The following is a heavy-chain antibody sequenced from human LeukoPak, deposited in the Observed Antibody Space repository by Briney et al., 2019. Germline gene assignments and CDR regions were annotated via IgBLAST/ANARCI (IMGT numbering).Heavy chain of an antibody. CDR3: ARDTADYGWFDP. D-gene: IGHD4-17*01. V-gene: IGHV4-38-2*02. CDR2: IYYSGST. J-gene: IGHJ5*02. Sequence: SETLSLTCTVSGYSISSGYYWGWIRQPPGKGLEWIGSIYYSGSTYYNPSLKSRVTISVDTSKNQFSLKLSSVTAADTAVYYCARDTADYGWFDPWGQGTLVTVSS. CDR1: GYSISSGYY.